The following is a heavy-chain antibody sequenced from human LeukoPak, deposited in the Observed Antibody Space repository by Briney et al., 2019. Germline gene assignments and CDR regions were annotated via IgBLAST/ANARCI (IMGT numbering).Heavy chain of an antibody. J-gene: IGHJ5*02. CDR3: AREGSTGSYLFDP. CDR1: GDSISRGGHS. V-gene: IGHV4-31*03. D-gene: IGHD1-26*01. Sequence: SETLSLTCTVSGDSISRGGHSWSWIRQHPAKGLEWIGYIYYTGSTYYNPPLKTRVTISVDISKNQFSLKVTSVTAADTAVYYCAREGSTGSYLFDPWGQGTLVTVSS. CDR2: IYYTGST.